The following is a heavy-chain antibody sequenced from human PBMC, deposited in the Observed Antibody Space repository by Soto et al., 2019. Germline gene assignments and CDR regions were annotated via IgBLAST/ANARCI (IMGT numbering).Heavy chain of an antibody. CDR3: ARAGIAARYYYYYGMDV. D-gene: IGHD6-6*01. Sequence: ASVKVSCKASGYTFTSYAMHWVRQAPGQRLEWMGWINAGNGNTKYSQKFQGRVTITRDTSASTAYMELSSLRSEDTAVYYCARAGIAARYYYYYGMDVWGQGTTVTVSS. J-gene: IGHJ6*02. CDR2: INAGNGNT. V-gene: IGHV1-3*01. CDR1: GYTFTSYA.